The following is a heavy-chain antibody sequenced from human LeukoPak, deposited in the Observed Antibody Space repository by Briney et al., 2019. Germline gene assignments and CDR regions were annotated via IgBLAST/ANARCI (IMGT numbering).Heavy chain of an antibody. V-gene: IGHV3-23*01. Sequence: GGSLRLSCAASGFTFSSYAMSWVRQAPGKGLEWVSAISGSGGSTYYADSVKGRFTISRDNSKNTLYPQMNSLRAEDTAVYYCAKGLPSCGLSSCYSGDAFDIWGQGTMVTVSS. D-gene: IGHD2-15*01. J-gene: IGHJ3*02. CDR1: GFTFSSYA. CDR2: ISGSGGST. CDR3: AKGLPSCGLSSCYSGDAFDI.